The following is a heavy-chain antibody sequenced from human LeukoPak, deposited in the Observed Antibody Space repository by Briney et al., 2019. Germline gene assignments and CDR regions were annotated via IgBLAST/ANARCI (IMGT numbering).Heavy chain of an antibody. Sequence: ESLMISCKGSGYSFTSYWIGWVRPMPGKGVEWRGIIYPGDSDTRYSPSFQGQVTISADKSISTAYLQWSSLKASDTAMYYCARHPGRAAAADWGQGTLVTASS. CDR1: GYSFTSYW. V-gene: IGHV5-51*01. CDR3: ARHPGRAAAAD. D-gene: IGHD6-13*01. J-gene: IGHJ4*02. CDR2: IYPGDSDT.